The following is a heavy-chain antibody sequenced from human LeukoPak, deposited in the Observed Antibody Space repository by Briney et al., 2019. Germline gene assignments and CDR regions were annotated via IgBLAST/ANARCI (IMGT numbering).Heavy chain of an antibody. Sequence: SVKVSCKASGYTFTSYDINWVRQATGQGLEWMGGIIPIFGTANYAQKFQGRVTITADESTSTAYMELSSLRSEDTAVYYCARMVGPRYFDLWGRGTLVTVSS. CDR1: GYTFTSYD. V-gene: IGHV1-69*13. CDR3: ARMVGPRYFDL. CDR2: IIPIFGTA. J-gene: IGHJ2*01. D-gene: IGHD1-26*01.